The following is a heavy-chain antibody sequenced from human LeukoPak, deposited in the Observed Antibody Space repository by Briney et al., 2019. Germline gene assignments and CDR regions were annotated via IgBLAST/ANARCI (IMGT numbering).Heavy chain of an antibody. CDR1: GGTFSSYA. CDR2: IIPIFDTA. J-gene: IGHJ6*03. CDR3: ARSQGDCSSTSCYNAAFYYYYMDV. V-gene: IGHV1-69*13. Sequence: SVKVSCKASGGTFSSYAISWVRQAPGQGLEWMGGIIPIFDTANYAQKFQGRVTITADESTSTAYMELSSLRSEDTAVYYCARSQGDCSSTSCYNAAFYYYYMDVWGKGTTVTVSS. D-gene: IGHD2-2*02.